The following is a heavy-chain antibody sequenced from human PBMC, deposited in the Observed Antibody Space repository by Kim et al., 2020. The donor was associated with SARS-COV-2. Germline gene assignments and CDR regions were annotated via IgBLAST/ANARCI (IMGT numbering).Heavy chain of an antibody. Sequence: GGSLRLSCEASGFALSGHWMTWVRQAPGQGLEWVANINHEGDDTYYVDSVKGRFTVSKDNAKNSLYLQMNSLRAEDAAVYYCTSDILAPGTKAFDVWGQGTMVTVSS. CDR3: TSDILAPGTKAFDV. J-gene: IGHJ3*01. D-gene: IGHD6-13*01. V-gene: IGHV3-7*01. CDR1: GFALSGHW. CDR2: INHEGDDT.